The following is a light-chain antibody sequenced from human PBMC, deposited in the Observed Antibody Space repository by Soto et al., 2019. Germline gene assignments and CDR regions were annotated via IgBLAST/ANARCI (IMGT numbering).Light chain of an antibody. CDR3: QQRSTWPPFS. J-gene: IGKJ3*01. CDR1: QSIGSY. Sequence: EIVLTQSPATRSGSPGERATPCCMASQSIGSYLAWYQHKLGQPPRLLIYDASNRATGIPVRFSGSGSGTDFTLTISSLEPEDFAVYYCQQRSTWPPFSFGPGTKVDIK. V-gene: IGKV3-11*01. CDR2: DAS.